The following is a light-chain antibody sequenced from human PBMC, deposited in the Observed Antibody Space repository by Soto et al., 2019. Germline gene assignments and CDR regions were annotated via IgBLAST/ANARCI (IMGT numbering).Light chain of an antibody. J-gene: IGKJ1*01. CDR1: QSVSST. CDR2: GAS. V-gene: IGKV3-15*01. CDR3: QQYNNWPQT. Sequence: EIVMTQSPATLSVSPGERATLSCGASQSVSSTLAWNQQKPGQAPRLLIYGASTRATGIPARFSGSGSGTEFTLTISSLQSEDFAVYYCQQYNNWPQTFGQGTKVEIK.